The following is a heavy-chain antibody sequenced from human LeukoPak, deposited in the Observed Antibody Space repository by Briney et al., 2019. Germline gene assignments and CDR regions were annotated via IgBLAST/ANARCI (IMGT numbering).Heavy chain of an antibody. V-gene: IGHV3-23*01. D-gene: IGHD3-10*01. Sequence: PGVPVRLLCGPSGFPVSCSYIIGLARSPGEGGEGVSAISGSGGSTYYADSVKGRFTISRDNSKNTLYLQMNSLRAEDTAVYYCAKPEIYYYGSGSCVDYWGQGTLVTVSS. CDR1: GFPVSCSY. J-gene: IGHJ4*02. CDR3: AKPEIYYYGSGSCVDY. CDR2: ISGSGGST.